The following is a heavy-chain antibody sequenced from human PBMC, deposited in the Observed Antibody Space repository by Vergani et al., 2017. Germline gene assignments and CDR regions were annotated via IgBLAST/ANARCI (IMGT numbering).Heavy chain of an antibody. CDR2: IYYSGST. CDR1: GGSISSSSYY. D-gene: IGHD3-3*01. CDR3: ARVAPSTYYDFWSGDGAYYMDV. Sequence: QLQLQESGPGLVKPSETLSLTCTVSGGSISSSSYYWGWIRQPPGKGLEWIGSIYYSGSTYYNPSLKSRVTISVDTSKNQFSLKLSSVTAADTAVYYCARVAPSTYYDFWSGDGAYYMDVWGKGTTVTVSS. V-gene: IGHV4-39*01. J-gene: IGHJ6*03.